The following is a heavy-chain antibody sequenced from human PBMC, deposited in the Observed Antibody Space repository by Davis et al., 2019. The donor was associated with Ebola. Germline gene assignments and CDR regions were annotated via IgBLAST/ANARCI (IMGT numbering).Heavy chain of an antibody. V-gene: IGHV3-48*02. CDR2: ISRSSSTI. J-gene: IGHJ6*02. CDR3: ARGPYYYYGMDV. D-gene: IGHD3-10*01. CDR1: GFTFSSYS. Sequence: GGSLRLSCAASGFTFSSYSMNWVRQAPGKGLEWVSYISRSSSTIYYADSVKGRFTISRDNAKNSLYLQMNSLRDEDTAVYYCARGPYYYYGMDVWGQGTTVTVSS.